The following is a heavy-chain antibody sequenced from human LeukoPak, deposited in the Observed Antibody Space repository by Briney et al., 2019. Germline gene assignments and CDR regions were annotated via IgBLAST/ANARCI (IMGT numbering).Heavy chain of an antibody. V-gene: IGHV1-2*02. Sequence: GASVKVSCKASGYTFTGYYIHWVRQAPGQGLEWMGWINPNSGGTNYAQKLQGRVTMTTDTSTSTAYMELRSLRSDDTAVYYCARDDYGDYFRPVPFDCWGQGTLVTVSS. CDR3: ARDDYGDYFRPVPFDC. CDR1: GYTFTGYY. CDR2: INPNSGGT. J-gene: IGHJ4*02. D-gene: IGHD4-17*01.